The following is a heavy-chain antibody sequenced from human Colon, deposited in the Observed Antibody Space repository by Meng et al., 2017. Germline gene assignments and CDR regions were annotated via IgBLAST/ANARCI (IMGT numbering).Heavy chain of an antibody. CDR1: GFTFSSYS. Sequence: GESLKISCAASGFTFSSYSMTWVRQAPGRGLEWVANIKRDGTETDYVDSVKGRFTISRDNAKDSLYLQMNSLRAEDTAVYYCARDRQAAYWGQGTLVTFYS. CDR3: ARDRQAAY. D-gene: IGHD2-15*01. CDR2: IKRDGTET. J-gene: IGHJ4*02. V-gene: IGHV3-7*01.